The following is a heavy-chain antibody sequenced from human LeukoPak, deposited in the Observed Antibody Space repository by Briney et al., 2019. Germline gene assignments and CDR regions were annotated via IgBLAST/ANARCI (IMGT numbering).Heavy chain of an antibody. CDR2: INPNSGGT. CDR3: ARGRDGYSFGFDY. J-gene: IGHJ4*02. V-gene: IGHV1-2*02. CDR1: GGTFSSYA. D-gene: IGHD5-24*01. Sequence: ASVKVSCKASGGTFSSYAISWVRQAPGQGLEWMGWINPNSGGTNYAQKFQGRVTMTRDTSISTAYMELSRLRSDDTAVYYCARGRDGYSFGFDYWGQGTLVTVSS.